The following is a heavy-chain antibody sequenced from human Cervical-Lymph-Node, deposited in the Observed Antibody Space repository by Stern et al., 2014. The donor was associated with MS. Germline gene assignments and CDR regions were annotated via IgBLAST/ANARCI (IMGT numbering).Heavy chain of an antibody. V-gene: IGHV3-33*01. D-gene: IGHD1-26*01. CDR3: AIDLHSYTVGATSVEY. CDR2: IWYDGINK. CDR1: GFTFSNYG. Sequence: VQLLESGGGVVQPGRSLRLSCAASGFTFSNYGMHWVRPAPGKGLEWVAVIWYDGINKYYADSMKGRFTISRDKSKNTLYLQVNSLRAGDTAIYYCAIDLHSYTVGATSVEYWGQGTLVTVSS. J-gene: IGHJ4*02.